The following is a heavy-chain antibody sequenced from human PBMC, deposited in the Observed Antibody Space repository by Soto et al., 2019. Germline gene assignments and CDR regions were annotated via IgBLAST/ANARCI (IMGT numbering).Heavy chain of an antibody. Sequence: SMKISCKGCRYSFNSYWIGWVRQMPGKGLEWMGIIXPGDYXTRYSQYFQGXXTISADKXXSTDYLQWSSLKASDTAMYYCAMLTGDYYYLDVWGKGTTVTVSS. CDR3: AMLTGDYYYLDV. V-gene: IGHV5-51*01. CDR2: IXPGDYXT. J-gene: IGHJ6*03. CDR1: RYSFNSYW.